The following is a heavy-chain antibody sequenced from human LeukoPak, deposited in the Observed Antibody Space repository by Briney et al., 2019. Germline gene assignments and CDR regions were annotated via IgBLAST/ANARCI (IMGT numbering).Heavy chain of an antibody. J-gene: IGHJ4*02. CDR1: GGSISSYY. Sequence: SETLSLTCTVSGGSISSYYWSWIRQPPGKGLEWIGYIYYSGSTNYNPSLKSRVTISVDTSKNQFSLKLSSVTAAGTAVYYCARQYSSGWYGHDYWGQGTLVTVSS. D-gene: IGHD6-19*01. CDR2: IYYSGST. V-gene: IGHV4-59*08. CDR3: ARQYSSGWYGHDY.